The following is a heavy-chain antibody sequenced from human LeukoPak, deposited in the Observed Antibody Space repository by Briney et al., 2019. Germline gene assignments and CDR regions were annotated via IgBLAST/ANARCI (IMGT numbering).Heavy chain of an antibody. D-gene: IGHD5-18*01. V-gene: IGHV4-31*03. CDR1: GGSISSGGYY. J-gene: IGHJ4*02. CDR2: IYYSGST. Sequence: SQTLSLTCTVSGGSISSGGYYWSWIRQHPGKGLEWIGYIYYSGSTYYNPSLKSRVTISVDTSKNQFSLKLSSVTAADTAVYYCARATSSLFGTAMVTGTDFDYWGQGTLVTVSS. CDR3: ARATSSLFGTAMVTGTDFDY.